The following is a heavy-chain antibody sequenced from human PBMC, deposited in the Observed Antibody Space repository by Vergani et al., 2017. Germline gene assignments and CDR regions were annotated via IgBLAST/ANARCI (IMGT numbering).Heavy chain of an antibody. Sequence: EVQLVESGGGLVQPGGSLRLSCAASGFTFSSYAMSWVRQAPGKGLEWVSAISGSGGSTYYADSVKGRFTISRDNAKNSLHLHMSSLRVEDTAVYFCAKSGFVGAFETWGQGTMVTVSS. CDR1: GFTFSSYA. J-gene: IGHJ3*02. V-gene: IGHV3-23*04. CDR3: AKSGFVGAFET. CDR2: ISGSGGST. D-gene: IGHD6-6*01.